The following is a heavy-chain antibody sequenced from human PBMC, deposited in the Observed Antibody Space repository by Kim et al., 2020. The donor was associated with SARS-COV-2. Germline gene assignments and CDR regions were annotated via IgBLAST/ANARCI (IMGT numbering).Heavy chain of an antibody. CDR2: MYYRGST. CDR1: GGSISSDY. Sequence: SETLSLTCTISGGSISSDYWSWIRQPPGKGLEWIGYMYYRGSTNYNPSLESRLTMSVDTSKNQFSLKLTSVTAADTAVYFCARVERNWFDPWGQG. D-gene: IGHD1-1*01. V-gene: IGHV4-59*13. J-gene: IGHJ5*02. CDR3: ARVERNWFDP.